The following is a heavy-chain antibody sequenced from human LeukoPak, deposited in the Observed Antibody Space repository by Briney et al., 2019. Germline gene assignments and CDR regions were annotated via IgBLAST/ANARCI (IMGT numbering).Heavy chain of an antibody. Sequence: SQTLSLTCTVSGGSISSGSYYWSWIRQPAGKGLEWIGRIYTSGSTNYNPSLKSRVTISVDTSKDQFSLKLSSVTAADTAVYYCARSGYRFMIVVVNGAFDIWGQGTMVTVSS. D-gene: IGHD3-22*01. J-gene: IGHJ3*02. CDR1: GGSISSGSYY. CDR3: ARSGYRFMIVVVNGAFDI. V-gene: IGHV4-61*02. CDR2: IYTSGST.